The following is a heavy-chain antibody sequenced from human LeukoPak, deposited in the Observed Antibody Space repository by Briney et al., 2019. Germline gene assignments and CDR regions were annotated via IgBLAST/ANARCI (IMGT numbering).Heavy chain of an antibody. V-gene: IGHV4-59*02. Sequence: PSETLSLTCTVSGGSVTSYYWTWIRQPPGKGLEWIGYIYYGGSAKYNPSLKSRVTISLDTSRNQFSLTLRAVTTADTAMYHCARGGVIGTNNWFDPWGQGTPVTVSS. CDR1: GGSVTSYY. D-gene: IGHD1-20*01. CDR2: IYYGGSA. J-gene: IGHJ5*02. CDR3: ARGGVIGTNNWFDP.